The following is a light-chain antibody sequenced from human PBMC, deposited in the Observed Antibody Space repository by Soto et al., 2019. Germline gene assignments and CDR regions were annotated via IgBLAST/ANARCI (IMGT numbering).Light chain of an antibody. Sequence: EFVLTQSPGTLSLSPGERATLSCRASQTVRNNYLAWYQQKPSQAHRLMIYDACRRATGIPDRFSGGGSGTDFTLTISRLEPEDFAVYYCQHYGSSPPITFGQGTRLEI. CDR3: QHYGSSPPIT. CDR2: DAC. V-gene: IGKV3-20*01. CDR1: QTVRNNY. J-gene: IGKJ5*01.